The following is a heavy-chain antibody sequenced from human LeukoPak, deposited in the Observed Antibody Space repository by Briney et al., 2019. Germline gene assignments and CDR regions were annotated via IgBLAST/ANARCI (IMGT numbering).Heavy chain of an antibody. CDR1: GFSISSYW. V-gene: IGHV3-7*03. Sequence: GGTLRLSCAASGFSISSYWMSWLRQAPGLGLEWVANIKQDGNEKYYEDSVKGRFTISRDNAKNSLYLQMNSLRAEDTAVYYCARVSSNWYLSSFDYWSQGTLVTVSS. CDR3: ARVSSNWYLSSFDY. J-gene: IGHJ4*02. D-gene: IGHD6-13*01. CDR2: IKQDGNEK.